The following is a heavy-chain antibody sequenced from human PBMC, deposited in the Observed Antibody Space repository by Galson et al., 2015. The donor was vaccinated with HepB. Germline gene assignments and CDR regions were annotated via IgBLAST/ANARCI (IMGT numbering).Heavy chain of an antibody. D-gene: IGHD6-19*01. CDR1: GYTFTSYA. CDR3: ARTSTGYSSGWYY. J-gene: IGHJ4*02. V-gene: IGHV1-3*01. CDR2: INAGNGNT. Sequence: SVKVSCKASGYTFTSYAMHWVRQAPGQRLEWMGWINAGNGNTKYSQSFQGRVTITRDTSASTAYMELSSLISEDTAVYYCARTSTGYSSGWYYWGQGTLVTVSS.